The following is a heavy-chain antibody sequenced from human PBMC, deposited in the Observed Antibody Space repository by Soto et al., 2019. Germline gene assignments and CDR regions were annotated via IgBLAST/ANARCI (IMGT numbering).Heavy chain of an antibody. CDR2: IYWDDDK. Sequence: SGPTLVNPTQTLTLTCTFSGFSLSTSGVGVGWIRQPPGKALEWLALIYWDDDKRYSPSLKSRLTITKDTSKNQVVLTMTNMDPVDTATYYCAHSYETYCSSTSCYPPPFDPWGQGTLVTVSS. CDR3: AHSYETYCSSTSCYPPPFDP. D-gene: IGHD2-2*01. J-gene: IGHJ5*02. CDR1: GFSLSTSGVG. V-gene: IGHV2-5*02.